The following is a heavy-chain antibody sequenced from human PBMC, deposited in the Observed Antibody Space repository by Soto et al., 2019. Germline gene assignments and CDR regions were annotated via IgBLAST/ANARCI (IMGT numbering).Heavy chain of an antibody. CDR2: INHSGST. CDR1: GGSFSGYY. D-gene: IGHD3-10*01. V-gene: IGHV4-34*01. CDR3: ARELYYYGSGSYYKQKRVDV. Sequence: QVQLQQWGAGLLKPSETLSLTCAVYGGSFSGYYWSWIRQPPGKGLEWIGEINHSGSTNYNPSLKSRVTISVDTSKNQFSLKLSSVTAADTAVYYRARELYYYGSGSYYKQKRVDVWGQGTTVTVSS. J-gene: IGHJ6*02.